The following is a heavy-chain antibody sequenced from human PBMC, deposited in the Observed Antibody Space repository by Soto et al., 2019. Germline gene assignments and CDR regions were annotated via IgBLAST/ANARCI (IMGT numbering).Heavy chain of an antibody. Sequence: QVQLQESGRGLVKPSQTLSLTCTVSGGSISSGGYYWSWIRQHPGKGLEWIGYIYYSGSTYYNPSLKSRVTISVDTSKNQYSLKLSSVTAADTAVYFCASSRLTGRGWFDPWGQGILVTVSS. J-gene: IGHJ5*02. CDR3: ASSRLTGRGWFDP. V-gene: IGHV4-31*03. CDR2: IYYSGST. CDR1: GGSISSGGYY. D-gene: IGHD7-27*01.